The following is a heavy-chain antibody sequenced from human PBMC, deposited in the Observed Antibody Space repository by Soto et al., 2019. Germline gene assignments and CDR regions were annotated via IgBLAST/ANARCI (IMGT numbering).Heavy chain of an antibody. CDR3: ARDPYDYVWGSYRYTGGYFDY. Sequence: QVQLVQSGAEVKKPGASVKVSCKASGYTFTGYYMHWVRQAPGQGLEWMGWINPNSGGTNYAQKFQGRVTMTRDTSISTAYMELSRLRSDDTAVYYCARDPYDYVWGSYRYTGGYFDYWGQGPLVTVSS. V-gene: IGHV1-2*02. J-gene: IGHJ4*02. CDR2: INPNSGGT. D-gene: IGHD3-16*02. CDR1: GYTFTGYY.